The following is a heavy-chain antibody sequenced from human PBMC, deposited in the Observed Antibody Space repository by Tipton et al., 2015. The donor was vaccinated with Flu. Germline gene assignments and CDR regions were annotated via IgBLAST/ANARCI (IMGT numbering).Heavy chain of an antibody. V-gene: IGHV4-34*01. CDR2: INHSGST. J-gene: IGHJ5*02. Sequence: GLVKPSETLSLTCAVYGGSFSGYYWSWIRQPPGKGLEWIGEINHSGSTNYNPSLKSRVTISVDRSKNQFSLKLSSVTAADTAVYYCARRDYSNYVLDPKNWFDHWGPGILVTVSS. CDR3: ARRDYSNYVLDPKNWFDH. CDR1: GGSFSGYY. D-gene: IGHD4-11*01.